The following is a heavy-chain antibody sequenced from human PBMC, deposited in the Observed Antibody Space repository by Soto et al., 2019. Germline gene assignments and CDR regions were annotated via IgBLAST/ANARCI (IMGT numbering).Heavy chain of an antibody. CDR1: GFTFSSHA. CDR2: VSGGGVST. CDR3: AKDGSAVPAYYYWHMDV. J-gene: IGHJ6*03. D-gene: IGHD3-10*01. V-gene: IGHV3-23*01. Sequence: PGGSLRLSCAASGFTFSSHAMTWVRQAPGKGLEWVATVSGGGVSTWYADSVKGRFTISRDDSKNTLYLQMNSLRAEDTALYYCAKDGSAVPAYYYWHMDVWGEGTTVTVSS.